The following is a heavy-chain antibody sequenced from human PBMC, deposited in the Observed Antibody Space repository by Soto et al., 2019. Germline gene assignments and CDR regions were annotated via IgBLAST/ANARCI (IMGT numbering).Heavy chain of an antibody. Sequence: QVQLVQSGAEVKKPGSSVKVSCKASGGTFSSYAISWVRQAPGQGLEWMGGIIPIFGTANYAQKFQGRVTITADESTRTAYMELSSRRSEDTAVYYCARVVGPERSYNWFDPWAQGTLVTASS. V-gene: IGHV1-69*01. CDR1: GGTFSSYA. CDR2: IIPIFGTA. J-gene: IGHJ5*02. CDR3: ARVVGPERSYNWFDP. D-gene: IGHD1-1*01.